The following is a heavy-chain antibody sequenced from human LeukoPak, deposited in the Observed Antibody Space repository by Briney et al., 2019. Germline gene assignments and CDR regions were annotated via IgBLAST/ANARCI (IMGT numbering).Heavy chain of an antibody. CDR2: ISYDGSKK. CDR3: AKDSSGYYAGIDWFDP. J-gene: IGHJ5*02. Sequence: GRSLRLSCAASGFTFSSYGMHWVRQAPGKGLEWVAVISYDGSKKYYADSVKGRFTISRDNSKNTLYLQMNSLRAEDTAVYYCAKDSSGYYAGIDWFDPWGQGTLVTVSS. V-gene: IGHV3-30*18. D-gene: IGHD3-22*01. CDR1: GFTFSSYG.